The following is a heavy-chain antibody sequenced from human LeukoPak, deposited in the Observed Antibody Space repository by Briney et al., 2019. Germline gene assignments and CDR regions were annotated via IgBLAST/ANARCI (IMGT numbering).Heavy chain of an antibody. Sequence: GGPLRLSCAASGFTFTSYSINWVRQAPREGLEWVSSISSSSSYIYYADSVKGRFTISRDNAKNSLYLQMNSLRAEDTAVYYFARVRTNGYSYGSDYWGQGTLVTVSS. V-gene: IGHV3-21*01. D-gene: IGHD5-18*01. CDR2: ISSSSSYI. J-gene: IGHJ4*02. CDR3: ARVRTNGYSYGSDY. CDR1: GFTFTSYS.